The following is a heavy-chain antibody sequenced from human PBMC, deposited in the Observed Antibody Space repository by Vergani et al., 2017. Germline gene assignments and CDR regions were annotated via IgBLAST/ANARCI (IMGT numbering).Heavy chain of an antibody. CDR1: GFTFNSYG. CDR3: AKGAKNGILTADDI. Sequence: QVQLVESGGGVVQPGGSLRLSCAASGFTFNSYGMHWVRQAPGKGLEWVASIRSDESRRYYGDSMEGPFTISRDNSKNTLYLQMNSLRAEDTAVYYCAKGAKNGILTADDIWGQGTMVTVSS. D-gene: IGHD3-9*01. V-gene: IGHV3-30*02. J-gene: IGHJ3*02. CDR2: IRSDESRR.